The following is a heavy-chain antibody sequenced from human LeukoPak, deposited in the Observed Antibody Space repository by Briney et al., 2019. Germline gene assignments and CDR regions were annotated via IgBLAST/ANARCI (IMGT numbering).Heavy chain of an antibody. CDR3: ARVGYSNSYDY. CDR1: GYTFTNFD. V-gene: IGHV1-8*03. Sequence: ASVKVSCKASGYTFTNFDINWVRQATGQGLEWMGWMNPNTGNAGYAQKFQDRVTITWDASISTAFMDLSSLRSEDTAVYFCARVGYSNSYDYWGQGTLVTVSS. J-gene: IGHJ4*02. CDR2: MNPNTGNA. D-gene: IGHD4-11*01.